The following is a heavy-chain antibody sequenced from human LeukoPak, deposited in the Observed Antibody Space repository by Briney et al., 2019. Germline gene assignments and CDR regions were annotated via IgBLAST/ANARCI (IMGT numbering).Heavy chain of an antibody. CDR3: ARDPGFDY. Sequence: GGSLRLSCAASGFTFSSYAMHWVRQAPGKGLEWVAVISYDGSNKYYADSVKGRFTISRDNSKNTLYLQMNSLRAEDTAVYYCARDPGFDYRGQGTLVTVSS. CDR1: GFTFSSYA. CDR2: ISYDGSNK. V-gene: IGHV3-30-3*01. J-gene: IGHJ4*02.